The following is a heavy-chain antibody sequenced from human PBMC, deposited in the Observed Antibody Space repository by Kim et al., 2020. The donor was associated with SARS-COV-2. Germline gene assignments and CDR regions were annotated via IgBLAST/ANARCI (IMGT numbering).Heavy chain of an antibody. V-gene: IGHV3-74*01. D-gene: IGHD3-10*01. CDR3: ARGGSGSYSPNPDY. J-gene: IGHJ4*02. Sequence: AASVKGRFTISRDNAKNTLYLQMNSLRAEETAVYYCARGGSGSYSPNPDYWGQGTLVTVSS.